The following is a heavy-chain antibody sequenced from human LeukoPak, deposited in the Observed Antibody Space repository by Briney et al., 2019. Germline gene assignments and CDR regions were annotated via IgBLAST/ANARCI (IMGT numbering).Heavy chain of an antibody. CDR3: AKDVNSCCRGDCFDS. D-gene: IGHD3-16*02. Sequence: GGALRLSCAASGFTFTKYGMHWVRQAPGKGLEWVAFVRIDGSDKYYGDSVKGRFTISRDNSKNTVDLQMNSLRAEDTAVYYCAKDVNSCCRGDCFDSWGQGTLVIVSS. CDR1: GFTFTKYG. V-gene: IGHV3-30*02. CDR2: VRIDGSDK. J-gene: IGHJ4*02.